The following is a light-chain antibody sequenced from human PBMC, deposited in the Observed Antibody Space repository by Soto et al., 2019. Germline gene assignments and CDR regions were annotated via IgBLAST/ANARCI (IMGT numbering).Light chain of an antibody. J-gene: IGKJ5*01. CDR2: RAS. V-gene: IGKV3-15*01. CDR1: QTIYSN. CDR3: QQSSNWPPIT. Sequence: IVMTQSPATLSVSPGERATLSCRAGQTIYSNVAWYQQRPGQAPRLLIYRASTRATGVPARFSGSGSGTDFTLTISRLEPEEFAVYYCQQSSNWPPITVGQGTRLGTK.